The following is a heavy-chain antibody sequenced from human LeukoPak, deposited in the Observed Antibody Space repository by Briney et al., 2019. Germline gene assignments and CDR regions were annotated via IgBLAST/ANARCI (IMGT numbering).Heavy chain of an antibody. CDR1: GFTFDDYA. Sequence: GGSLRLSCAASGFTFDDYAMHWVRQPPGKGLEWVSGISWNSGTIGYADSVKGRFTISRDNTKNSLYLQMNSLRAEDTALYYCAKGKHIAVAGLFDYWGQGTLVTVYS. CDR3: AKGKHIAVAGLFDY. CDR2: ISWNSGTI. D-gene: IGHD6-19*01. J-gene: IGHJ4*02. V-gene: IGHV3-9*01.